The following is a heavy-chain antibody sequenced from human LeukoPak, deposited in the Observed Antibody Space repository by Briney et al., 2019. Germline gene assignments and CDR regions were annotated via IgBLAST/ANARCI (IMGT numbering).Heavy chain of an antibody. CDR3: AKGQYYDSSPLFY. V-gene: IGHV3-30*02. CDR2: IGFDGNDK. Sequence: GGSLRLSCAASRFTFSSYGMHWVRQAPGKGLEWVAFIGFDGNDKYYAGSVKGRFTISRDNSKNTLYLQMNSLRAEDTAVYYCAKGQYYDSSPLFYWGQGTLVTVSS. J-gene: IGHJ4*02. CDR1: RFTFSSYG. D-gene: IGHD3-22*01.